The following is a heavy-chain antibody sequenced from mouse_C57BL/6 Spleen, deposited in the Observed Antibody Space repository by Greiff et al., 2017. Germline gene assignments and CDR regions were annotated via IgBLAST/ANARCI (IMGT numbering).Heavy chain of an antibody. D-gene: IGHD1-1*01. J-gene: IGHJ3*01. CDR1: GYAFSSYW. CDR2: IYPGDGDT. CDR3: ARHYYGSSPFAY. V-gene: IGHV1-80*01. Sequence: LVESGAELVKPGASVKISCKASGYAFSSYWMNWVKQRPGKGLEWIGQIYPGDGDTNYNGKFKGKATLTADKSSSTAYMQLSSLTSEDSAVYFCARHYYGSSPFAYWGQGTLVTVSA.